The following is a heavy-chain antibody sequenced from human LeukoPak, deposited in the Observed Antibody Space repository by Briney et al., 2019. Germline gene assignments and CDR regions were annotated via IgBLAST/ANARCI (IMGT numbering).Heavy chain of an antibody. CDR2: ISAYNGDA. V-gene: IGHV1-18*01. Sequence: ASVKVSCKASGYTFNIHCVSWVRQAPGQGLEWMGWISAYNGDAKYAEKLQGRVTMTTDTSTSTAYMEQRSVRSDDTAVYYCARDPSTTSGWNRYFDYWGQGTLVTVSS. CDR1: GYTFNIHC. D-gene: IGHD6-19*01. CDR3: ARDPSTTSGWNRYFDY. J-gene: IGHJ4*02.